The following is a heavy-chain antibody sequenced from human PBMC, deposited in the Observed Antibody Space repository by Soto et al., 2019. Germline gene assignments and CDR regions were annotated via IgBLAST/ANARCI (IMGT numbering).Heavy chain of an antibody. CDR3: AREVFSRLYDSGYDYPDGGFGI. CDR2: IYYTGTT. J-gene: IGHJ3*02. V-gene: IGHV4-59*01. Sequence: SETLSLTCTVCGGSIRTFYWSWVRQPPGKRLEWIGYIYYTGTTNYNPSLRSRVTISIDTSKDQFSLKLNSVTAADTAVYFCAREVFSRLYDSGYDYPDGGFGIWGQGKMGTV. D-gene: IGHD5-12*01. CDR1: GGSIRTFY.